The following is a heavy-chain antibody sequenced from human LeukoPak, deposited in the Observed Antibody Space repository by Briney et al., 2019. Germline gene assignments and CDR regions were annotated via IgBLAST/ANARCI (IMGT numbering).Heavy chain of an antibody. J-gene: IGHJ2*01. Sequence: PGGSLRLSCAASGFTFSSYGMSWVRQAPGKGLEWVSAISDSGGSTYYADSVKGRFTISRDNSKHTLFLQMNSLRAEDTAVYYCAKFGRSLVTASIKRRGHYWYFDLWGRGTLVTVSS. CDR2: ISDSGGST. CDR1: GFTFSSYG. CDR3: AKFGRSLVTASIKRRGHYWYFDL. V-gene: IGHV3-23*01. D-gene: IGHD2-21*02.